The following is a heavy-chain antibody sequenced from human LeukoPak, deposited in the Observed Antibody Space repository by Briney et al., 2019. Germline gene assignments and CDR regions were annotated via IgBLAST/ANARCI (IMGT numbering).Heavy chain of an antibody. Sequence: SETLSLTCTVSGGSISSYYWSWIWQPPGKGLEWIGYIYYSGSTNYNPSLKSRVTISVDTSKNQFSLKLSPVTAADTAVYYCARLQGFHSFDYWGQGTLVTVSS. CDR3: ARLQGFHSFDY. D-gene: IGHD4-11*01. J-gene: IGHJ4*02. V-gene: IGHV4-59*08. CDR2: IYYSGST. CDR1: GGSISSYY.